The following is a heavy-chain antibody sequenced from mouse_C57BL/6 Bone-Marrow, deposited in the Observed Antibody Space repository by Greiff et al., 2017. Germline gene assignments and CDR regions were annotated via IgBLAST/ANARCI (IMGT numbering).Heavy chain of an antibody. Sequence: QVQLKESGPELVKPGASVKISCKASGYAFSSSWMNGVRQRPGKGLEWIGRFYPGGGATNYNGKFKGKATLTADKTSSTAYMQLSSLTSEDAAVYFCARDEGETAQASNYYAMDYWGQGTSVTVAS. J-gene: IGHJ4*01. D-gene: IGHD3-2*02. CDR3: ARDEGETAQASNYYAMDY. V-gene: IGHV1-82*01. CDR1: GYAFSSSW. CDR2: FYPGGGAT.